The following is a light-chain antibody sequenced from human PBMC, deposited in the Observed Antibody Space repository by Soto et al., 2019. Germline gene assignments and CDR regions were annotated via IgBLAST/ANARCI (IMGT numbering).Light chain of an antibody. CDR2: DAS. CDR1: QPISSW. J-gene: IGKJ1*01. Sequence: DIQMTQSPPTLSASVGDRVTITCRASQPISSWLAWYHQKPGKAPKLLIYDASNLESGVPSRFSGSGSATELTLTISSLKPEDFGIYYGEQYDNYWTLGQGTKVEI. V-gene: IGKV1-5*01. CDR3: EQYDNYWT.